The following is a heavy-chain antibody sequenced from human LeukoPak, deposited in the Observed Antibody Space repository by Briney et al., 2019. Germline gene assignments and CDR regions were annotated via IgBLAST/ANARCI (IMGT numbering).Heavy chain of an antibody. CDR1: GFTFSSYA. D-gene: IGHD2-2*02. Sequence: GGSLRLSCTVSGFTFSSYAMSWVRQAPGKGLEWVSAISGSGGSTYYADSVKGRFTISRDNAKNSLYLQMNSLRAEDTAVYYCARDLYCSSTSCYTLGYWGQGTLVTVSS. CDR2: ISGSGGST. J-gene: IGHJ4*02. V-gene: IGHV3-23*01. CDR3: ARDLYCSSTSCYTLGY.